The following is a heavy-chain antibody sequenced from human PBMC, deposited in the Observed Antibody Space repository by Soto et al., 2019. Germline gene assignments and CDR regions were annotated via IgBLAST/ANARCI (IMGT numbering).Heavy chain of an antibody. V-gene: IGHV1-69*02. Sequence: GASVKVSCKASGGTFSSYTISWVRQAPGQGLEWMGRIIPILGIANYAQKFQGRVTITADKSTSTAYMELSSLRSEDTAVYYCATTAPLITMTTISVDYWGQGTLVTVSS. D-gene: IGHD3-22*01. J-gene: IGHJ4*02. CDR1: GGTFSSYT. CDR2: IIPILGIA. CDR3: ATTAPLITMTTISVDY.